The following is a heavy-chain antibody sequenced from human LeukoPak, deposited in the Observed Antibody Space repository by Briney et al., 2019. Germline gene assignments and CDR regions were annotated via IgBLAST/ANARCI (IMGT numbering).Heavy chain of an antibody. V-gene: IGHV3-48*03. J-gene: IGHJ6*04. Sequence: PGGSLRLSCAASGFTFSSYEMNWVRQAPGQGLEWVAYISSTGNTVHYAGSVKGRFTISRDNAKNSLYLQMNRLRAEDTAVYYCKKEASQMDVWRKGTTVIVSS. CDR1: GFTFSSYE. CDR2: ISSTGNTV. CDR3: KKEASQMDV.